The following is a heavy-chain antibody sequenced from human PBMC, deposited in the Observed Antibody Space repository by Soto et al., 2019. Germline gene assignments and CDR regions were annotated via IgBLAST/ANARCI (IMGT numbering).Heavy chain of an antibody. Sequence: SQTISLTCDISGDSVSSNSAGWNWIRQTPSRGLEWLGRTYYKSKWYYTYAASVKSRITVSPDTSKNQFSLQLTSVTPEDTAVYYSARGSWDDVSGHYYMDVWDKGTRSPSP. CDR1: GDSVSSNSAG. CDR2: TYYKSKWYY. V-gene: IGHV6-1*01. D-gene: IGHD1-1*01. CDR3: ARGSWDDVSGHYYMDV. J-gene: IGHJ6*03.